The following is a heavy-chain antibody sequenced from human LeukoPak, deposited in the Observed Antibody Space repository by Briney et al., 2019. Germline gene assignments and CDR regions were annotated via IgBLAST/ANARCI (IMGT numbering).Heavy chain of an antibody. J-gene: IGHJ4*02. V-gene: IGHV1-46*01. CDR1: GYTFTSYY. CDR3: ARNAWYYDSSGYYLLDY. D-gene: IGHD3-22*01. Sequence: WASVKVSCKASGYTFTSYYMHWVRQAPGQGLEWMGIINPSGGSTSYAQKFQGRVTMTRDTSTSTVYMELSSLRSEDTAMYYCARNAWYYDSSGYYLLDYWGQGTLVTVSS. CDR2: INPSGGST.